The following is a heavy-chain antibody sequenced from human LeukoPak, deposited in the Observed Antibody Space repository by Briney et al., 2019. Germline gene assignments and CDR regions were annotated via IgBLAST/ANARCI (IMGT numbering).Heavy chain of an antibody. Sequence: GGSLRLSCAASGFTFSSYSMNWVRQAPGKGLEWVSSISSSSSYIYYADSVKGRFTISRDNAKNSLYLQMNSLRAEDTAVYYCARGWDCSSTSCYTEPFGYWGQGTLVTVSS. J-gene: IGHJ4*02. V-gene: IGHV3-21*01. CDR1: GFTFSSYS. D-gene: IGHD2-2*02. CDR3: ARGWDCSSTSCYTEPFGY. CDR2: ISSSSSYI.